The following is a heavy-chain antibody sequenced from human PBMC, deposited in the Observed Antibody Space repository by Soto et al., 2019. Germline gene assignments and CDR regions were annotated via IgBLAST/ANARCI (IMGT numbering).Heavy chain of an antibody. J-gene: IGHJ3*02. V-gene: IGHV3-7*04. D-gene: IGHD3-22*01. CDR1: GFTFSRQW. Sequence: GVSLRLSFAASGFTFSRQWMSWVRQAPGKGLEWVANIKPDGSEKWYVDSVKGRFTISRDNAKNSLYLQMNSLRAEDTAVYYCARGDYYDSSGPFSDAFDIWGQGTMVTVSS. CDR2: IKPDGSEK. CDR3: ARGDYYDSSGPFSDAFDI.